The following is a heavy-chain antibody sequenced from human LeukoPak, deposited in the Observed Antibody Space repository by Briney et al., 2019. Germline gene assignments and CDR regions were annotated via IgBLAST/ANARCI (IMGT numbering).Heavy chain of an antibody. CDR1: GGSFSGYY. Sequence: PSETLSLTCAVYGGSFSGYYWSWIRQPPGKGLEWIGEINHSGSTNYNPSLKSRVTISVDTSKNQFSLKLSSVTAADAAVYYCARDRWLQLQGWFDPWGQGTLVTVSS. CDR2: INHSGST. J-gene: IGHJ5*02. D-gene: IGHD5-24*01. V-gene: IGHV4-34*01. CDR3: ARDRWLQLQGWFDP.